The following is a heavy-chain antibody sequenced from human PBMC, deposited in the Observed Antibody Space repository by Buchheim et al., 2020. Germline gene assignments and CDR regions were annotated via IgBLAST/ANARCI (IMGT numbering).Heavy chain of an antibody. D-gene: IGHD3-10*01. CDR3: ARSGGSYYGSGSYRV. CDR1: GGSFSGYY. J-gene: IGHJ4*02. CDR2: INHSGST. V-gene: IGHV4-34*01. Sequence: QVQLQQWGAGLLKPSETLSLTCAVYGGSFSGYYWSWIRQPPGKGLEWIGEINHSGSTNYNPSLKSRVTISVDTSKNQFSLKLSSVTAADTAVYYCARSGGSYYGSGSYRVWGQGTL.